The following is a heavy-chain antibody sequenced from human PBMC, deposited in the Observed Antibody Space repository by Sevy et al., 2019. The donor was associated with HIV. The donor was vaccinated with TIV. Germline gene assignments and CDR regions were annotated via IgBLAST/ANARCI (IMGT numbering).Heavy chain of an antibody. CDR2: IGTLFDT. J-gene: IGHJ3*02. Sequence: GGSLRLSCAASGFTFSSYDFHWVRQATGNGLEWVSTIGTLFDTYYPDTVKGRFAISRENAKNSFFLQMNTLRAGDTAIYYCTRCLLRHPSYAFAIWGQGTMVTGSS. CDR1: GFTFSSYD. V-gene: IGHV3-13*01. CDR3: TRCLLRHPSYAFAI.